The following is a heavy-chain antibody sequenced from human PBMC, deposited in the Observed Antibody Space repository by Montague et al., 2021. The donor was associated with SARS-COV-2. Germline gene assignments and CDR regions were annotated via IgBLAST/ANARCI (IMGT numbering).Heavy chain of an antibody. Sequence: SLRLSCAASGFTFSSYEMNWVRQAPGKGLEWVSYISSSGSTIYYADSVKGRFTISRDNAKNSLYLQMNSLRAEDTAVYYCIAMAFVVPDYRGQGTLVTVSS. CDR3: IAMAFVVPDY. CDR1: GFTFSSYE. J-gene: IGHJ4*02. CDR2: ISSSGSTI. V-gene: IGHV3-48*03. D-gene: IGHD6-19*01.